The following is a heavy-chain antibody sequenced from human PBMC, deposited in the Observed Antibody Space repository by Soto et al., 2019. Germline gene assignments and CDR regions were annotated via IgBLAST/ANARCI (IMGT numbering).Heavy chain of an antibody. V-gene: IGHV3-74*01. CDR3: AKRGVDTFGLSY. Sequence: EVQLVESGGGLVQPGGSLSLSCAVSGFTFSSFWMHWVRQAPGEGLVWVSRINTDGSSTSYADSVKGRFTISRDHAKNTLYLQMNSLRVEDTAMYYCAKRGVDTFGLSYWGQGTLVTVSS. CDR1: GFTFSSFW. D-gene: IGHD3-10*01. J-gene: IGHJ4*02. CDR2: INTDGSST.